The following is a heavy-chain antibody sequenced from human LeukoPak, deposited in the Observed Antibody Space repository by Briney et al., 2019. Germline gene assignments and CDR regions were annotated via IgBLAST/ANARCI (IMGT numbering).Heavy chain of an antibody. D-gene: IGHD5-18*01. CDR2: ISSSSSTI. Sequence: PGGSLRLPCAASGFTFSSYSMNWVRQAPGKGLEWVSYISSSSSTIYYADSVKGRFTISRDNAKNSLYLQMNSLRAEDTAVYYCARAPDTANGGGFDYWGQGTLVTVSS. V-gene: IGHV3-48*01. CDR1: GFTFSSYS. CDR3: ARAPDTANGGGFDY. J-gene: IGHJ4*02.